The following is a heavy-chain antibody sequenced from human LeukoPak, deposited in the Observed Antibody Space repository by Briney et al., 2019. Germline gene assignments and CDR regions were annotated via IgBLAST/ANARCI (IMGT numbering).Heavy chain of an antibody. J-gene: IGHJ4*02. D-gene: IGHD3-22*01. CDR2: IYYSGST. CDR3: ARNYYDSSGYYVPDY. Sequence: SETLSLTCTVPGGSISSYYWSWIRQPPGKGLEWVGYIYYSGSTNYNPSLKSRVTISVDTSKNQFSLKLSSVTAADTAVYYCARNYYDSSGYYVPDYWGQGTLVTVSS. CDR1: GGSISSYY. V-gene: IGHV4-59*01.